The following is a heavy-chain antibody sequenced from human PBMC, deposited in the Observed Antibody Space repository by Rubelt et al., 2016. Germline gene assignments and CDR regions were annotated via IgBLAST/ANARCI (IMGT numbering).Heavy chain of an antibody. J-gene: IGHJ4*02. V-gene: IGHV3-30*04. CDR2: ISYDGRNK. Sequence: LRLSCAVSGFTFSNYAMHWVRQAPGKGLEWVAVISYDGRNKYYADSVKGRFTISRDNSKNTLYLQMNSLRAEDTAVYYCARAKQQLVEYDYWGQGTLVTVSS. D-gene: IGHD6-13*01. CDR1: GFTFSNYA. CDR3: ARAKQQLVEYDY.